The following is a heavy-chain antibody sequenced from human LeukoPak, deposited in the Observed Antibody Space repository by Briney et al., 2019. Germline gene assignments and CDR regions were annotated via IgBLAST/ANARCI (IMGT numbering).Heavy chain of an antibody. CDR3: ARHWDYYDFWSGYSFDP. Sequence: SETLSLTCTVSGGAISSSSYYWGWIRQPPGKGLEWGGSIYYSGSTYYNPSLKSRVTISVDTSKNQFSLKLSSVTAADTAVYYCARHWDYYDFWSGYSFDPWGQGTLVTVSS. V-gene: IGHV4-39*01. D-gene: IGHD3-3*01. J-gene: IGHJ5*02. CDR1: GGAISSSSYY. CDR2: IYYSGST.